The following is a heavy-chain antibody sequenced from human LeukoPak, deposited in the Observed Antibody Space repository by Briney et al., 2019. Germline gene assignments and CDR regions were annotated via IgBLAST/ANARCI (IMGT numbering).Heavy chain of an antibody. Sequence: GGSLRLSCTASGFTFGDYAMSWFRQAPGKGLEWVGFIRSKAYGGTTEYAASVKGRFTISRDDSKSIAYLQMNSLKTEDTAVYYCTRGRHCSSTSCYGYYFDYWGQGTLVTVSS. J-gene: IGHJ4*02. CDR3: TRGRHCSSTSCYGYYFDY. D-gene: IGHD2-2*01. CDR2: IRSKAYGGTT. V-gene: IGHV3-49*03. CDR1: GFTFGDYA.